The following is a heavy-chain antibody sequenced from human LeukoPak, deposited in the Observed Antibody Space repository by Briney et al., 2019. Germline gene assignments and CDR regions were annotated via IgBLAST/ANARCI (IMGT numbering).Heavy chain of an antibody. CDR3: ARDQVTTLGHYFDY. D-gene: IGHD4-17*01. J-gene: IGHJ4*02. V-gene: IGHV1-2*02. Sequence: ASVKVSCKASGYTFIGYYIHWVRQAPGQGLEWMGWINPNNGDTNYAQKFQGRVTMTRDTSISTAYMELTRLRSDDTAVYYCARDQVTTLGHYFDYWGQGTLVTVSS. CDR2: INPNNGDT. CDR1: GYTFIGYY.